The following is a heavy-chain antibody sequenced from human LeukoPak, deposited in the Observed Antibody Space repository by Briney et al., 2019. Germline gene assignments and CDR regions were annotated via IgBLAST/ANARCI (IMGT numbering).Heavy chain of an antibody. CDR3: AAASPRMSTSGPGVY. V-gene: IGHV3-23*01. CDR2: ISGSGGST. Sequence: GGSLRLSCAASGLTFTSYAMNWVRQAPGKGLEWVSAISGSGGSTYYADSVKGRFTISRDNSKSTVYLQMNSLRADDTAVYYCAAASPRMSTSGPGVYWGQGTLVTVSS. D-gene: IGHD5-12*01. CDR1: GLTFTSYA. J-gene: IGHJ4*02.